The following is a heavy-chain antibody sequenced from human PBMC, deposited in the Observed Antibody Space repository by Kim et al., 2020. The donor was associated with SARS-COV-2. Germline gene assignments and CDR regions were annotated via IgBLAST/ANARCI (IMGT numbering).Heavy chain of an antibody. Sequence: GGSLRLSCAASGFDFGTHSMNWVRQAPGKGLGWVSSIGGASNYIYYADSVKGRFTISRDNANNSLYLQMNSLRAEDTAVYYCARGGYCSSTSCYFYYYALDVWGQGTTVTVSS. CDR1: GFDFGTHS. V-gene: IGHV3-21*01. J-gene: IGHJ6*02. CDR2: IGGASNYI. CDR3: ARGGYCSSTSCYFYYYALDV. D-gene: IGHD2-2*01.